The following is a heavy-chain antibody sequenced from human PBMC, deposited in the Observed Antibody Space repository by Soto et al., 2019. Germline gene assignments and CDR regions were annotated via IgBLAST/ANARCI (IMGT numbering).Heavy chain of an antibody. CDR3: ARFSGSYTRGLDY. CDR1: GFTFSDHY. CDR2: SRNKANSYST. Sequence: EVQLVESGGGLVQPGGSLRLSCAASGFTFSDHYMDWVRHAPGKGLEWVGRSRNKANSYSTEYAASVKGRFTISRDESKNSLYLQMNSLKTEDTAVYYCARFSGSYTRGLDYWGQGTLGTVSS. V-gene: IGHV3-72*01. D-gene: IGHD1-26*01. J-gene: IGHJ4*02.